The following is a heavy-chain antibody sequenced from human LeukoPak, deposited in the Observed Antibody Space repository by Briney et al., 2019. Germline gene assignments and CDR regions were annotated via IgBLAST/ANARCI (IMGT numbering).Heavy chain of an antibody. CDR1: GFTFSDYY. Sequence: GGSLRLSCAASGFTFSDYYMSWIRQAPGKGLEWVSTVSGSAGRTDYADSVKGRFTISRDNLKNTLYLQMNGLRAEDTAVYYCAKNRGHCVDGVCHNYYYTYVWGRGTTVTVSS. CDR2: VSGSAGRT. V-gene: IGHV3-23*01. D-gene: IGHD2-8*02. J-gene: IGHJ6*03. CDR3: AKNRGHCVDGVCHNYYYTYV.